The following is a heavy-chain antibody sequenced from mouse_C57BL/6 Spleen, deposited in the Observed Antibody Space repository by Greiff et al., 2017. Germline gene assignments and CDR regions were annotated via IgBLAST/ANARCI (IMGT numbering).Heavy chain of an antibody. V-gene: IGHV1-82*01. J-gene: IGHJ3*01. CDR2: IYPGDGDT. D-gene: IGHD1-1*01. CDR1: GYAFSSSW. Sequence: QVQLKQSGPELVKPGASVKISCKASGYAFSSSWMNWVKQRPGKGLEWIGRIYPGDGDTNYNGKFKGKATLTADKSSSTAYMQLSSLTSEDSAVYFCARDYGSPWFAYWGQGTLVTVSA. CDR3: ARDYGSPWFAY.